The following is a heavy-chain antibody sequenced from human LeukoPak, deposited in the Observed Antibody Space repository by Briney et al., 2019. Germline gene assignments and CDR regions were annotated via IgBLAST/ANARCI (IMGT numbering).Heavy chain of an antibody. V-gene: IGHV3-49*04. CDR1: GFDFDDFA. CDR2: IRRRAYGGAA. J-gene: IGHJ4*02. CDR3: SRNGLVDFDY. Sequence: GGSLRLSCTTSGFDFDDFAMSWARQPAGKGQEWVGFIRRRAYGGAAEYAASVKGRFIISRDDSKGIDYLQMNSLKTEDTAVYYCSRNGLVDFDYWGQGSRVSVSP.